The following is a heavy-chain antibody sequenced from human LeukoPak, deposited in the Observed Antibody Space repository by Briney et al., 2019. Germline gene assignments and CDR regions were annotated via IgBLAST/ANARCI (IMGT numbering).Heavy chain of an antibody. V-gene: IGHV3-7*01. Sequence: GGSLRLSCVVSEFSASNYWMSRVRQAPGKGLEWVANIKQDGSQENYVDSVKGRFTISRDNAKNSVYLQMNGLLVEDTAVYYCVREWAGGLAAAGTRIEGSYWGQGTQVIVSS. CDR1: EFSASNYW. CDR2: IKQDGSQE. J-gene: IGHJ4*02. D-gene: IGHD6-13*01. CDR3: VREWAGGLAAAGTRIEGSY.